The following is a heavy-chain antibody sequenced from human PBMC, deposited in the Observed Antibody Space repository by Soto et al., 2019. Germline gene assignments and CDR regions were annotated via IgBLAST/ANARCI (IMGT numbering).Heavy chain of an antibody. CDR3: VRDRPGYYRGEYCYYGMDG. D-gene: IGHD3-9*01. CDR1: GDSVSSNSAA. Sequence: SQTLSLTCDISGDSVSSNSAAWNWIRQSPSRGLEWLGRTYYRSKWYNDYAVAVKSRITINPDTSKNQFSLQLNSVTPEDTAVYYCVRDRPGYYRGEYCYYGMDGWGQGTTATVSS. V-gene: IGHV6-1*01. CDR2: TYYRSKWYN. J-gene: IGHJ6*01.